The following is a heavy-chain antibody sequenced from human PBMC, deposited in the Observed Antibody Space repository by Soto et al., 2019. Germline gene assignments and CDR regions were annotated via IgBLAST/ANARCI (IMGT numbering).Heavy chain of an antibody. V-gene: IGHV1-18*01. Sequence: GASVKVSCKASGYTFTSYGISWVRQAPGQGLEWMGWISAYNGNTNYAQKLQGRVTMTTDTSTSTAYMELRSLRSDDTAVYYCARELSIAAPGSWFDPWGQGTLVTVSS. CDR3: ARELSIAAPGSWFDP. J-gene: IGHJ5*02. CDR1: GYTFTSYG. D-gene: IGHD6-6*01. CDR2: ISAYNGNT.